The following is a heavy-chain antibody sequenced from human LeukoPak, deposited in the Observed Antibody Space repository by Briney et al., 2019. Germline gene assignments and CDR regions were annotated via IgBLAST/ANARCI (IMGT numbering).Heavy chain of an antibody. CDR3: ATVTPNILPGYPYYYYYMDV. CDR1: GYTLTELS. J-gene: IGHJ6*03. V-gene: IGHV1-24*01. Sequence: ASVKVSCKVSGYTLTELSMHWLRQAPGKGLEWMGGFDPEDGETIYAQKFQGRVTMTDDTSTDTAYMELSSLRSEDTAVYYCATVTPNILPGYPYYYYYMDVWGKGTTVTISS. CDR2: FDPEDGET. D-gene: IGHD3-9*01.